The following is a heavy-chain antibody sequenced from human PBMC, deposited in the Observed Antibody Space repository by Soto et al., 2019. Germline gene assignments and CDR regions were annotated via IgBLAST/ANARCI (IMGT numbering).Heavy chain of an antibody. D-gene: IGHD1-26*01. CDR2: IIPLFGNA. J-gene: IGHJ4*01. CDR3: VREAPSGSYYAY. Sequence: QEQLVQSGAEVKRPGSSVKISCKASEDSFRNYGICWVRQAPGHRLEWVGGIIPLFGNANPPPKFQGRVTVTADKSTNTVYLELSSLTSDDTAVYYCVREAPSGSYYAYWGQGTLVTVSS. V-gene: IGHV1-69*06. CDR1: EDSFRNYG.